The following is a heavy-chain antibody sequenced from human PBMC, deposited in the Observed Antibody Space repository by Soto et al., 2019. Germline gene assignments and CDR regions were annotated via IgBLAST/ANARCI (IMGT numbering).Heavy chain of an antibody. V-gene: IGHV3-30-3*01. J-gene: IGHJ3*02. CDR1: GFTFSSYA. Sequence: QVQLVESGGGVVQPGRSLRLSCAASGFTFSSYAVHWVRQAPGKGLECVAVISYDGSNKYYAESVKGRFTISRDNSKNTLYLQMNSLRAEDTAVYYCARDDSTFDAFDIWGQGTMVTVSS. D-gene: IGHD2-21*01. CDR2: ISYDGSNK. CDR3: ARDDSTFDAFDI.